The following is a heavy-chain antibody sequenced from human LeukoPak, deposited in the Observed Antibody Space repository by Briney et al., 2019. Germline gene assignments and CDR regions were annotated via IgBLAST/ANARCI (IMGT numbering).Heavy chain of an antibody. CDR3: GKEGRSGWYDY. Sequence: SETLSLTCTVSGGSINNYYWSWIRQPAGKGLEWIGRIHPSGSTNYNPPLKSRLTVSVDTSKNQFSLKLSSVTAADTAVYYCGKEGRSGWYDYWGQGTLVTVSA. V-gene: IGHV4-4*07. CDR1: GGSINNYY. J-gene: IGHJ4*02. CDR2: IHPSGST. D-gene: IGHD6-19*01.